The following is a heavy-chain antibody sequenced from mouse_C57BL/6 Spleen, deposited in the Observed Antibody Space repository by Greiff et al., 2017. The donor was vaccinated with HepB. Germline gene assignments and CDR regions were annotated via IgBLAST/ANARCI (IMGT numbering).Heavy chain of an antibody. CDR3: ARQTAYYSNYPYFDY. CDR1: GFTFSSYT. V-gene: IGHV5-9*01. J-gene: IGHJ2*01. Sequence: EVQLVESGGGLVKPGGSLKLSCAASGFTFSSYTMSWVRQTPEKRLEWVATISGGGGNTYYPDSVKGRFTISRDNAKNTLYLQMSSLRSEDTALYYCARQTAYYSNYPYFDYWGQGTTLTVSS. CDR2: ISGGGGNT. D-gene: IGHD2-5*01.